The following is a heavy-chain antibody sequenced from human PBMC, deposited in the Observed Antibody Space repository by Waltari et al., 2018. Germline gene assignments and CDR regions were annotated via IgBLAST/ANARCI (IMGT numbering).Heavy chain of an antibody. CDR1: GFTFNIYG. J-gene: IGHJ6*02. Sequence: QVQLVESGEGVVQPGRSLKLSCAPSGFTFNIYGMHWVRQAPGKGLEWVAAIWSDGSNQYYADSVKGRFTISRDNSKNTLFLQMNSLRAEDTAVYYCARGGYCTSTTCSNYNGLDVWGLGTTVTVSS. V-gene: IGHV3-33*01. CDR3: ARGGYCTSTTCSNYNGLDV. CDR2: IWSDGSNQ. D-gene: IGHD2-2*01.